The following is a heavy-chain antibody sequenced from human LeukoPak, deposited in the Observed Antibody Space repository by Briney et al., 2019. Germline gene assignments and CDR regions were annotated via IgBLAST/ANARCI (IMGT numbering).Heavy chain of an antibody. CDR3: AKDIHYDSSGYNYKGSFDH. V-gene: IGHV3-23*01. D-gene: IGHD3-22*01. CDR1: GFTFNSYA. J-gene: IGHJ4*02. Sequence: GGSLRLSCAASGFTFNSYAMIWVRQAPGKGLEWASTISGSGGSRYYADSVKGRFTIPGDNSKNTLYLQMNSLRVDDTAVYYCAKDIHYDSSGYNYKGSFDHWGQGALVTVSS. CDR2: ISGSGGSR.